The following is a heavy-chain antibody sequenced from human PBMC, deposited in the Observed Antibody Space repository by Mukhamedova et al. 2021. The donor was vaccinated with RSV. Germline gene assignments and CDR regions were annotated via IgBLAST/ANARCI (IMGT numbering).Heavy chain of an antibody. Sequence: GKGLEWVATISSDGSNKYHADSVRGRFTISGDKSRNTLHLQMNSLRVDDTAVYFCAKDIKNYYYYDMDVWGQGTTVTVSS. J-gene: IGHJ6*02. CDR2: ISSDGSNK. CDR3: AKDIKNYYYYDMDV. V-gene: IGHV3-30*18.